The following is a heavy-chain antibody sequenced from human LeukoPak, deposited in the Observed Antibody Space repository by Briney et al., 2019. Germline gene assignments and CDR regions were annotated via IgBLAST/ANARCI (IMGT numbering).Heavy chain of an antibody. CDR3: ARLSSSSWYYFDY. J-gene: IGHJ4*02. D-gene: IGHD6-13*01. CDR2: IYYSGST. Sequence: SETLSLTCTVSGGSISSSSYYWSWIRQPPGKGLEWIGYIYYSGSTDYNPSLKSRVTISVDTSKNQFSLKLSSVTAADTAVYYCARLSSSSWYYFDYWGQGTLVTVSS. V-gene: IGHV4-61*05. CDR1: GGSISSSSYY.